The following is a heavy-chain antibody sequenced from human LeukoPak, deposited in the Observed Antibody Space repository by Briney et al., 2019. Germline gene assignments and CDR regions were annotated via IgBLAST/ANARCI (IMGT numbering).Heavy chain of an antibody. V-gene: IGHV3-74*01. CDR2: INSDGSST. D-gene: IGHD2-2*01. CDR1: GFTFSSYW. CDR3: ARGYCSSTSCPLDY. J-gene: IGHJ4*02. Sequence: PGGSLRLSCAASGFTFSSYWMHWARHAPGKGLVWVSRINSDGSSTSYADSVKGRFTISRDNAKNTLYLQMNSLRAEDTAVYYCARGYCSSTSCPLDYWGQGTLVTVSS.